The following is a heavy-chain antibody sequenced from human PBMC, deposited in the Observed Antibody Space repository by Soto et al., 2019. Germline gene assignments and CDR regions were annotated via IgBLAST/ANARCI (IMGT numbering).Heavy chain of an antibody. Sequence: HPGGSLRLSFVASGFTFSSYSMSWVRQAPGKGLEWVSGFRSGGDDGTTYYADSVKGRFTISRDNSKNTLFLQMNSLRAEDTAIYYCAKKVNSGPGSQXFDYWGQGTLVTVXS. V-gene: IGHV3-23*01. CDR3: AKKVNSGPGSQXFDY. CDR2: FRSGGDDGTT. D-gene: IGHD3-10*01. J-gene: IGHJ4*02. CDR1: GFTFSSYS.